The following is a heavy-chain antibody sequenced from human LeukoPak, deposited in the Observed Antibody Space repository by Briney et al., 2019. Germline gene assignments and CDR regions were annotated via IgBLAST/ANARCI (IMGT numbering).Heavy chain of an antibody. CDR2: ISHNGDRI. J-gene: IGHJ5*02. D-gene: IGHD6-13*01. CDR1: GYTFNNYA. Sequence: GGSLRLSCAASGYTFNNYAMTWVRQAPGKRLEWVSGISHNGDRIYYADSVKGRFTISRDNSKNTLYLQMNSLRPEDTALYYCAKDPVAAAGTAWFHPWGQGTLVTVSS. CDR3: AKDPVAAAGTAWFHP. V-gene: IGHV3-23*01.